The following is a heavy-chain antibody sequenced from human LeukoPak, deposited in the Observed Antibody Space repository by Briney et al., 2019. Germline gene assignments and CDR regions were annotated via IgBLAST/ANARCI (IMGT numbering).Heavy chain of an antibody. J-gene: IGHJ4*02. V-gene: IGHV3-23*01. D-gene: IGHD1-26*01. CDR2: ISGSGGST. Sequence: GGSLRLSCAASGFTFSSYAMSWVRQAPGKGLEWVSAISGSGGSTYYADSVKGRFTISRDNSKNTLYLQMNSLRAEDTAVYYSAVGSYLGRDFDYWGQGTLVTVSS. CDR3: AVGSYLGRDFDY. CDR1: GFTFSSYA.